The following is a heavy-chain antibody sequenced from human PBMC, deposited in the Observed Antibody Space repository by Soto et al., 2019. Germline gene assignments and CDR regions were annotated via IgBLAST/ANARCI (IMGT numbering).Heavy chain of an antibody. CDR3: AHRVLRTVFGLVTTTAIYFDF. V-gene: IGHV2-5*02. CDR1: GFSLTTSGVG. D-gene: IGHD3-3*01. J-gene: IGHJ4*02. CDR2: IYWDDDK. Sequence: QITLNESGPTVVRPTETLTLTCRFSGFSLTTSGVGVGWIRQSPGKAPEWLALIYWDDDKRYSASLKSRLTNTKVTSKNQVVLTVSDLDPTDTATYYCAHRVLRTVFGLVTTTAIYFDFWGQGTPVAVSS.